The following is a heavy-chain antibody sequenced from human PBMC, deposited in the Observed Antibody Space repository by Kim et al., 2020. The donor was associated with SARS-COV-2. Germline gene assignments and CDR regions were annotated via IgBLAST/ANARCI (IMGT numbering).Heavy chain of an antibody. CDR2: INPSGGST. Sequence: ASVKVSCKASGYTFTSYYMHWVRQAPGQGLEWMGIINPSGGSTSYAQKFQGRVTMTRDTSTSTVYMELSSLRSEDTAVYYCARGTYYYDSSGFTWFDPWGQGTLVTVSS. V-gene: IGHV1-46*01. J-gene: IGHJ5*02. CDR1: GYTFTSYY. CDR3: ARGTYYYDSSGFTWFDP. D-gene: IGHD3-22*01.